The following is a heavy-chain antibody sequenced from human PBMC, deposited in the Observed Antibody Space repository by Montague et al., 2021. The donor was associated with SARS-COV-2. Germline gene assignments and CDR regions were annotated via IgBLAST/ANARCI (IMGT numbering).Heavy chain of an antibody. J-gene: IGHJ3*02. CDR1: GFSIGSGDY. CDR3: VREKAGGLRNVFDI. V-gene: IGHV4-38-2*02. Sequence: SETLSLTCTASGFSIGSGDYWGWIRQPPGKGLEWIGSIYHSGTTXYNRCLQRRLTMSIDTSTNQFSLRLTSVTAADTAVFFCVREKAGGLRNVFDIWGQGTTVTVSS. CDR2: IYHSGTT.